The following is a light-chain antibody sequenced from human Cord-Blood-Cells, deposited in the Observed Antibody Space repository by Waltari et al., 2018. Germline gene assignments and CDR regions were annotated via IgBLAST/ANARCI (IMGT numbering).Light chain of an antibody. CDR1: SSDVGRYNS. CDR2: DVS. J-gene: IGLJ2*01. V-gene: IGLV2-11*02. CDR3: CSYAGSYTVV. Sequence: QSALTQPRSVSGSPGQSVTISRTGTSSDVGRYNSVSWYQQQPGKAPKRMIYDVSKRPSGVPDCFSGSKSGSTASLTISGLQAEDEADYYCCSYAGSYTVVFGGRTKLTVL.